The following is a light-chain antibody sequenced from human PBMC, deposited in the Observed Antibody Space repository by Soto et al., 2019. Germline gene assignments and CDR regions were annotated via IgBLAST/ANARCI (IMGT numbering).Light chain of an antibody. CDR2: GAS. Sequence: TLITQSQATLSVSPGERATLSCRASQSVNSNLAWYQQKLGQAPRVLIFGASTRATGIPARFSGSGSGTEFSLTINNLQSEDFALYYCQEYNTWPWTFGQGTKVDIK. CDR1: QSVNSN. J-gene: IGKJ1*01. CDR3: QEYNTWPWT. V-gene: IGKV3-15*01.